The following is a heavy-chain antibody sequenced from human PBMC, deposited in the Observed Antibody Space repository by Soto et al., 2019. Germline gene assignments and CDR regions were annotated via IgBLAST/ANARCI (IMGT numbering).Heavy chain of an antibody. CDR2: ISYDGVNK. CDR3: AKTPRQWLVYFDY. D-gene: IGHD6-19*01. Sequence: GGSLRLSCAASGFTFSTYGMHWVRQAPGKGLEWVAVISYDGVNKYYADSVKGRFTISRDNSKNTLYLQMNSLRAEDTAVYYCAKTPRQWLVYFDYWGQGTLVTVSS. J-gene: IGHJ4*02. CDR1: GFTFSTYG. V-gene: IGHV3-30*18.